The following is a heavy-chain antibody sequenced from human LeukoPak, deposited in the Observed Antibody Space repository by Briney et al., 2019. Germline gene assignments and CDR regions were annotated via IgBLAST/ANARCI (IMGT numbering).Heavy chain of an antibody. V-gene: IGHV4-34*01. D-gene: IGHD6-13*01. Sequence: SETLSLTCAVYGGSFSGYYWSWIRQPPGKGLEWMGEINHSGSTNYNPSLKSRVTISVDTSKNQFSLKLSSVTAADTAVYYCARGQIAAAAGTVDYWGQGTLVTVSS. CDR1: GGSFSGYY. CDR2: INHSGST. CDR3: ARGQIAAAAGTVDY. J-gene: IGHJ4*02.